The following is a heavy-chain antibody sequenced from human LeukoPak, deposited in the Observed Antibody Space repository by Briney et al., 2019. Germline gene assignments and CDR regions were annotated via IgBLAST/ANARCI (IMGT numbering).Heavy chain of an antibody. CDR2: ISSSGSYI. J-gene: IGHJ3*02. CDR1: GFTFRSYA. D-gene: IGHD2-21*01. V-gene: IGHV3-21*01. CDR3: ARSLIADGAFDI. Sequence: GGSLRLSCAASGFTFRSYAMQWVRQAPGKGLEWVSDISSSGSYIDYADSVKGRFTISRDNAKNSLFLHMNSLRAEDTAVYYCARSLIADGAFDIWGQGTMVTVSS.